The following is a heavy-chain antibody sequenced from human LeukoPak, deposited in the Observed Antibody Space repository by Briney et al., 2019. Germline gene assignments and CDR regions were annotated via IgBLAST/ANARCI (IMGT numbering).Heavy chain of an antibody. CDR1: GGSISSGDYY. Sequence: SETLSLTCTVSGGSISSGDYYWSWIRQPPGKGLEWIAYMYYSGSTYYNPSLKSQVTMSADTSKNQLSLKLSSVTAADTAVYYCARPYYYDSRIDPWGQGILVTVSS. CDR3: ARPYYYDSRIDP. D-gene: IGHD3-22*01. CDR2: MYYSGST. V-gene: IGHV4-30-4*01. J-gene: IGHJ5*02.